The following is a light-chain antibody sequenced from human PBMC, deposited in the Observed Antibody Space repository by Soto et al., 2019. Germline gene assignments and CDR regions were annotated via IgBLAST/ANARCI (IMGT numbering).Light chain of an antibody. Sequence: QSVLTQPASVSLSPGQSITISCTGTSSDAGAYNFVSWYQQYPGKAPKVIIFEVRKRPSGVSNRFSGSKSGDTASLTISGLQAEDEADYYCSSYRSSTTFVFGTGTKVTVL. CDR1: SSDAGAYNF. CDR2: EVR. J-gene: IGLJ1*01. CDR3: SSYRSSTTFV. V-gene: IGLV2-14*01.